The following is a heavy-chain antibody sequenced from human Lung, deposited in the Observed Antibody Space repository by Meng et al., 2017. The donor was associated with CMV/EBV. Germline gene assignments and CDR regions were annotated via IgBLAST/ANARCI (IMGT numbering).Heavy chain of an antibody. Sequence: SVKVSCXASGGTFSSYTINWVRQAPGQGLEWMGGIIPILGIANSAQKFQGRVTITADKSTSTAYVELSSLKSEDTAVYYCATSFYCSTTNCYTYYGLDVWGQGXTVTVSS. J-gene: IGHJ6*02. CDR2: IIPILGIA. D-gene: IGHD2-2*02. CDR1: GGTFSSYT. V-gene: IGHV1-69*10. CDR3: ATSFYCSTTNCYTYYGLDV.